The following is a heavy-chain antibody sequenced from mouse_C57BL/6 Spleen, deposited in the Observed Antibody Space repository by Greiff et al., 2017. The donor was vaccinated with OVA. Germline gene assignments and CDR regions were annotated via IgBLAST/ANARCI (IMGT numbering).Heavy chain of an antibody. CDR3: AREGAGTYFDY. Sequence: VQLQQPGAELVRPGSSVKLSCKASGYTFTSYWMHWVKQRPIQGLEWIGNIDPSDSETHYNQKFKDKATLTVDKSSSTAYMQLSSLTSEDSAVYYCAREGAGTYFDYWGQGTTLTVSS. J-gene: IGHJ2*01. D-gene: IGHD4-1*01. CDR1: GYTFTSYW. CDR2: IDPSDSET. V-gene: IGHV1-52*01.